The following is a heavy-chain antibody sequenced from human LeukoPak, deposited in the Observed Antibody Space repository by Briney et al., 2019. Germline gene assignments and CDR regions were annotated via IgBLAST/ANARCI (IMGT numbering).Heavy chain of an antibody. J-gene: IGHJ4*02. D-gene: IGHD3-10*01. CDR3: ARDATLLLWFGELVFDY. CDR1: GFTFSSYW. V-gene: IGHV3-7*03. CDR2: IKQDGSGK. Sequence: GGSLRLSCAASGFTFSSYWMSWVRQAPGKGLEWVANIKQDGSGKYYVDSVKGRFTISRDNAKNSLYLQMNSLRAEDTAVYYCARDATLLLWFGELVFDYWGQGTLVTVSS.